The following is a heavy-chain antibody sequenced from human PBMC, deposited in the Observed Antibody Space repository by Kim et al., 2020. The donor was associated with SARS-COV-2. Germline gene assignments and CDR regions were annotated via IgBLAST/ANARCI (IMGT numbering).Heavy chain of an antibody. CDR3: ARVRGRGYYDSSGFDY. D-gene: IGHD3-22*01. J-gene: IGHJ4*02. V-gene: IGHV1-3*01. CDR1: GYTFTSYA. CDR2: INAGNGNT. Sequence: ASVKVSCKASGYTFTSYAMHWVRQAPGQRLEWMGWINAGNGNTKYSQKFQGRVTITRDTSASTAYMELSSLRSEDTAVYYCARVRGRGYYDSSGFDYWGQGTLVTVSS.